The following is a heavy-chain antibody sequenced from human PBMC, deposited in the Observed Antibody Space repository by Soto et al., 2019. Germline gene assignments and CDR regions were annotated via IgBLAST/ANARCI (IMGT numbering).Heavy chain of an antibody. D-gene: IGHD6-19*01. Sequence: QVQLVQSGAEVKKPGSSVKVSCKASGGTFSSYAISWVRQAPGQGLEWMGGIIPIFGTANYAQKFQGRVTITADESTSTAYMELSSLRSEDTAVYYCARAEPNGYSSGWINNYYYYGMDVWGQGTTVTVSS. V-gene: IGHV1-69*01. CDR3: ARAEPNGYSSGWINNYYYYGMDV. CDR2: IIPIFGTA. J-gene: IGHJ6*02. CDR1: GGTFSSYA.